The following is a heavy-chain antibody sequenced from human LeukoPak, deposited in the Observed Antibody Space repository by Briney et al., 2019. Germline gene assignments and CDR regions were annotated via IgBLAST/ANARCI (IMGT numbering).Heavy chain of an antibody. V-gene: IGHV3-33*01. CDR3: ARIGRDCSGGGCYPPDY. CDR2: IWYDGSNK. Sequence: GGTLRLSRAVSGFTFRSFGKHWVREARSKGLVGVAIIWYDGSNKYYTDSVKGRFTVSRDNSKNTLYLQMNSLRAEDTAVYYCARIGRDCSGGGCYPPDYWGQGTLVTVSS. CDR1: GFTFRSFG. J-gene: IGHJ4*02. D-gene: IGHD2-15*01.